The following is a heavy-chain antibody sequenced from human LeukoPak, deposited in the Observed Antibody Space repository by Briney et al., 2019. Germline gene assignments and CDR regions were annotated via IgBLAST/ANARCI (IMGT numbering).Heavy chain of an antibody. CDR3: TTAPHCSGGSCYQAGEAFDI. D-gene: IGHD2-15*01. CDR2: IKSKTDGGTT. J-gene: IGHJ3*02. V-gene: IGHV3-15*01. CDR1: GFTFSNAW. Sequence: GGSLRLSCAASGFTFSNAWMSWVRQAPGKGLEWVGRIKSKTDGGTTDYAAPVKGRFTISRDDSKNTLYLQMNSLKTEDTAVYYCTTAPHCSGGSCYQAGEAFDIWGQGTMVTVSS.